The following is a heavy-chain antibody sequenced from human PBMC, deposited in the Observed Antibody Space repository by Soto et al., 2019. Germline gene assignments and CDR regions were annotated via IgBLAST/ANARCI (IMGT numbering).Heavy chain of an antibody. CDR3: AKDRGYSSXXPAPFRY. V-gene: IGHV3-23*01. D-gene: IGHD6-13*01. CDR2: ISGRGGST. Sequence: GGPLRLSWGASGVTFISYGRSWVLQAQGKGLEWVSAISGRGGSTYYADSVKGRFTISRDNSKNTLYLQMNSLRAEDTAVYYCAKDRGYSSXXPAPFRYWGXGPLVTV. CDR1: GVTFISYG. J-gene: IGHJ4*02.